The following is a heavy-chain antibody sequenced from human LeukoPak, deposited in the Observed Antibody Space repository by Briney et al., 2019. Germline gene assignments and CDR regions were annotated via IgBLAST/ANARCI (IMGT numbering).Heavy chain of an antibody. D-gene: IGHD2-15*01. V-gene: IGHV1-2*02. J-gene: IGHJ6*02. CDR1: GYSFNIYE. CDR3: ATRNFTYWGMDV. Sequence: VASVKVSCKTSGYSFNIYEINWVRQAPGQGLEWMGWINPNSGGTNYAQKFQGRVTMTRDTSISTAYMELSRLRSDDTAVYYCATRNFTYWGMDVWGQGTTVTVSS. CDR2: INPNSGGT.